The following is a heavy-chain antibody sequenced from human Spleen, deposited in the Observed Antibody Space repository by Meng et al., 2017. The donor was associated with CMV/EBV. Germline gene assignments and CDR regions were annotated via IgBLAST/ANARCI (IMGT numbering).Heavy chain of an antibody. D-gene: IGHD3-10*01. Sequence: SGFTFSTDWMHWVRQAQGKGLVWVSRSNGDGSSTTYADAVEGRFTISRDNAKNTLYVQMNGLRAEDTAVYYCARGTYGYQMIYGPDYWGQGTLVTVSS. CDR1: GFTFSTDW. CDR3: ARGTYGYQMIYGPDY. J-gene: IGHJ4*02. CDR2: SNGDGSST. V-gene: IGHV3-74*01.